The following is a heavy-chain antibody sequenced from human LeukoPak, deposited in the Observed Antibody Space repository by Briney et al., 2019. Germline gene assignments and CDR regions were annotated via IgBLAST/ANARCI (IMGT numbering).Heavy chain of an antibody. D-gene: IGHD3-10*01. CDR2: ISWDGGST. J-gene: IGHJ6*03. CDR3: AKEAYYDSGTKTYMDV. CDR1: GFTFDDYA. Sequence: GGSLRLSCAASGFTFDDYAMHWVRQAPGKGLEWVSLISWDGGSTYYADSVKGRFTISRDNSKNSLYLQMNSLRAEDTALYYCAKEAYYDSGTKTYMDVWGKGTTVTVSS. V-gene: IGHV3-43D*04.